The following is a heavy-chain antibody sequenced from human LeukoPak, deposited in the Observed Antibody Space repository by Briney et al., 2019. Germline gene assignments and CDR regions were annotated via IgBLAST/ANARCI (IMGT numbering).Heavy chain of an antibody. CDR1: GYTFTGYY. CDR3: ARAGGGYSYGAIDY. D-gene: IGHD5-18*01. V-gene: IGHV1-2*04. J-gene: IGHJ4*02. Sequence: ASVKVSCKASGYTFTGYYMHWVRQAPGQGLEWMGWINPNSGGTNYAQKFQGWFTMTRDTSISTAYMELSRLRSDDTAVYYCARAGGGYSYGAIDYWGQGTLVTVSS. CDR2: INPNSGGT.